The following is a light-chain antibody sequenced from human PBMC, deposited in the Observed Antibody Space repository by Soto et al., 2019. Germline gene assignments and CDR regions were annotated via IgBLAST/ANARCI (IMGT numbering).Light chain of an antibody. CDR3: KQSFRRMA. CDR2: VAS. V-gene: IGKV1-39*01. CDR1: QTISGY. Sequence: DIKMKLSACSLSASVGERVIITSPSNQTISGYVNWYQQTXXXAPRLLIYVASTWPSWVPTRFMVSGSGTELTLTIAGAQGEDSAAYYCKQSFRRMAFGQGTKVDIK. J-gene: IGKJ1*01.